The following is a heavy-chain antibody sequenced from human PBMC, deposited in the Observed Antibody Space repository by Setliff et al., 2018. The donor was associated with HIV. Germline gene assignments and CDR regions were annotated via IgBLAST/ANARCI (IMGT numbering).Heavy chain of an antibody. D-gene: IGHD3-16*02. CDR3: ARCSYVWGSYRMQP. V-gene: IGHV1-8*02. CDR2: INPNSGNT. Sequence: GASVKVSCKASGYTFTGYYMHWVRQAPGQGLEWMGWINPNSGNTGYAQKFQGRVTMTRNTSISTAYMELSSLRSEDTAVYYCARCSYVWGSYRMQPWGQGTLVTVSS. CDR1: GYTFTGYY. J-gene: IGHJ5*02.